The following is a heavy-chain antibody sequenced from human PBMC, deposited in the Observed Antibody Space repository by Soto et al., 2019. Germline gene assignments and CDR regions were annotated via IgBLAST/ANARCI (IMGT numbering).Heavy chain of an antibody. V-gene: IGHV4-61*01. CDR2: IYYSWNT. J-gene: IGHJ5*01. CDR3: ARIPVDTSMIYWLDP. D-gene: IGHD5-18*01. CDR1: GDSDTSGNYY. Sequence: WDTLSLTCTVSGDSDTSGNYYRSWIRQPPGKGLEWIGYIYYSWNTNYSPSLKSRVTMPLDRSNNQFSLNLSSVTAADTAVYYCARIPVDTSMIYWLDPWGQGILVTVSS.